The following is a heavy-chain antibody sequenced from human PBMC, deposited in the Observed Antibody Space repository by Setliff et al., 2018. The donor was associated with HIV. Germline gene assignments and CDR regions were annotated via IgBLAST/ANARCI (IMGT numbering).Heavy chain of an antibody. CDR1: GGSFSDSY. CDR2: ISQTGRA. CDR3: ARDQRLPGVQPPYWYFDL. Sequence: PSETLSLTCAVYGGSFSDSYYNWIRQPLGKGLEWIGAISQTGRANYNSSLKSRVTMSVDTSTSQISLTLSSLTDADTAVYYCARDQRLPGVQPPYWYFDLWGRGTLVTVSS. V-gene: IGHV4-34*01. J-gene: IGHJ2*01. D-gene: IGHD7-27*01.